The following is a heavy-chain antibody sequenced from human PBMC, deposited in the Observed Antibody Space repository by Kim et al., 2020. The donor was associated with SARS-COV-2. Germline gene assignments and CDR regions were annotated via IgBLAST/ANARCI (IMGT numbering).Heavy chain of an antibody. CDR2: IIPILGIA. J-gene: IGHJ5*02. D-gene: IGHD2-2*01. V-gene: IGHV1-69*04. Sequence: SVKVSCKASGGTFSSYAISWVRQAPGQGLEWMGRIIPILGIANYAQKFQGRVTITADKSTSTAYMELSSLRSEDTAVYYCAGSRVQGYCSSTSCYWFDPWGQGTLVTVSS. CDR1: GGTFSSYA. CDR3: AGSRVQGYCSSTSCYWFDP.